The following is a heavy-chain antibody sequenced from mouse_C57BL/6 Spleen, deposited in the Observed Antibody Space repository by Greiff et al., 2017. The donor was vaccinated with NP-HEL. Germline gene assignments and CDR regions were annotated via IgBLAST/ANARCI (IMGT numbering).Heavy chain of an antibody. J-gene: IGHJ2*01. D-gene: IGHD1-1*01. CDR2: IHPNSGST. CDR1: GYTFTSYW. CDR3: ARADGSSSFYDY. Sequence: VQLQQSGAELVKPGASVKLSCKASGYTFTSYWMHWVKQRPGQGLEWIGMIHPNSGSTNYNEKFKSKATLTVDKSSSTAYMQLSSLTSEDSAVYYCARADGSSSFYDYWGQGTTLTVSS. V-gene: IGHV1-64*01.